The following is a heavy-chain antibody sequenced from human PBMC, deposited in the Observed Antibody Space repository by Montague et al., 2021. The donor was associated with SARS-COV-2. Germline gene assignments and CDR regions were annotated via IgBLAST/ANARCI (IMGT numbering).Heavy chain of an antibody. CDR2: TSYSGST. Sequence: SETLSLTCTVSGGSISSTSYYWGWIRQPPGKGLEWIGSTSYSGSTYYKSSLKSRVTISVDTAKNQFSLRLRSVTAADSARYFCARVPAVTKVSAATIDFWGHGILVTVSS. CDR3: ARVPAVTKVSAATIDF. V-gene: IGHV4-39*07. D-gene: IGHD4-11*01. CDR1: GGSISSTSYY. J-gene: IGHJ4*01.